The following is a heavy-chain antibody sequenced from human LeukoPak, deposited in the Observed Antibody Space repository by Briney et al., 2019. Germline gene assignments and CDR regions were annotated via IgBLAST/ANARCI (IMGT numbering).Heavy chain of an antibody. Sequence: GGSLRLSCAASGFTFRSYAMSWVRQAPGKGLEWVSAISGSGGSTAYSDSVKGRFTISRDNSKNTLYLQMNSLRPEDAAVYYCAKSEVTHDHGAGLFDYWGQGTLVTVSS. CDR3: AKSEVTHDHGAGLFDY. J-gene: IGHJ4*02. CDR1: GFTFRSYA. CDR2: ISGSGGST. D-gene: IGHD4/OR15-4a*01. V-gene: IGHV3-23*01.